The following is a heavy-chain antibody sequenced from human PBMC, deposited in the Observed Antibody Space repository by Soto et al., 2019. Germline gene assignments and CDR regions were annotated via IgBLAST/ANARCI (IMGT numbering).Heavy chain of an antibody. CDR3: ARDQYPWELLYYYGMDV. Sequence: GGSLRLSCAASGFTFSSYAMHWVRQAPGKGLEWVAVISYDGSNKYYADSVKGRFTISRDNSKNTLYLQMNSLRAEDTAVDYCARDQYPWELLYYYGMDVWGQGTTVTVSS. V-gene: IGHV3-30-3*01. CDR1: GFTFSSYA. D-gene: IGHD2-15*01. CDR2: ISYDGSNK. J-gene: IGHJ6*02.